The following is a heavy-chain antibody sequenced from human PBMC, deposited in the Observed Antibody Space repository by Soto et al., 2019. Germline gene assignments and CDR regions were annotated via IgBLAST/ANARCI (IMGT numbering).Heavy chain of an antibody. J-gene: IGHJ4*02. Sequence: KTGGSLRLSCVGSGFIFDSFAMNWVRQAPGKGLEWVAYINKGSDIYYAHSVKGRFTISRDNAKNSSLLQMSSLNDEVTAVYYCAKSGDSAGWGIDFWGQGTLVTVSS. D-gene: IGHD6-19*01. V-gene: IGHV3-21*04. CDR1: GFIFDSFA. CDR3: AKSGDSAGWGIDF. CDR2: INKGSDI.